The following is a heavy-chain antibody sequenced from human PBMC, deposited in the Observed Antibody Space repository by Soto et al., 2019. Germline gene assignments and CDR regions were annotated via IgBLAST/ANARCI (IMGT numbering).Heavy chain of an antibody. V-gene: IGHV4-39*01. CDR3: ARHRTYYYDSSGYYRVVDY. Sequence: SETLSLTCTVSGGSISSGSYYWGWSRQPPGKGLEWIGSIYYSGSTYYNPSLKSRVTISVDTSKNQFSLELSSVTAADTAVYYCARHRTYYYDSSGYYRVVDYWGQGTLVTVSS. J-gene: IGHJ4*02. CDR2: IYYSGST. D-gene: IGHD3-22*01. CDR1: GGSISSGSYY.